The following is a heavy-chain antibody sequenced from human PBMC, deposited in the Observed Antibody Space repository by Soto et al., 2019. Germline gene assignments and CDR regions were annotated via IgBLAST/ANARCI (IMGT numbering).Heavy chain of an antibody. Sequence: EVQLVESGGDLEQPGGSLRLSCAASGFIFSSYDMHWVRQITGKGLEWVSSIGIVGDTYYADSVKGRFTISRENAKNSLYLQMNSLRTGDTAVYYCARGGFYYDNSGPKNAFDVWGQGTTVTVSS. CDR3: ARGGFYYDNSGPKNAFDV. CDR2: IGIVGDT. D-gene: IGHD3-22*01. CDR1: GFIFSSYD. V-gene: IGHV3-13*04. J-gene: IGHJ3*01.